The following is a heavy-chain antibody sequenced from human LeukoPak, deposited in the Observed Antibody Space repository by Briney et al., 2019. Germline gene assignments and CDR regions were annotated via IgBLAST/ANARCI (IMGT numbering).Heavy chain of an antibody. CDR2: ISYDERNK. CDR3: ARGPLSSSGWYFGY. Sequence: GGSLRLSCAASGFTFSSYAIHWVRQAPGKGLEWVAVISYDERNKYYADSVKGQFTISRDNSKNTLYLQMNSLKAEDTAVYYCARGPLSSSGWYFGYWGQGTLVTVSS. D-gene: IGHD6-19*01. J-gene: IGHJ4*02. CDR1: GFTFSSYA. V-gene: IGHV3-30*01.